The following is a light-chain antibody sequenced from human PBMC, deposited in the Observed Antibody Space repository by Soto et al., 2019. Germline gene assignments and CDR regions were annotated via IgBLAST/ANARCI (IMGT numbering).Light chain of an antibody. J-gene: IGKJ4*02. V-gene: IGKV1-5*03. CDR1: QSISSW. CDR2: KAS. Sequence: DIQMTQSPPTLSASVGDRVTITCRASQSISSWLAWYQQKPGKVPKLLIYKASSLESGVPSRFSGSGSGTEFTLTISSLQPDDFATYYCQQYNSCSRTFGRG. CDR3: QQYNSCSRT.